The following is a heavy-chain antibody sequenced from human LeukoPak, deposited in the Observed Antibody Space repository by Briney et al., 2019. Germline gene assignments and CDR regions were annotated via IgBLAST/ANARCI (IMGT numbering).Heavy chain of an antibody. V-gene: IGHV4-38-2*02. Sequence: SETLSLTCTVSGYSISSGYFWGWIRQPPGKGLEWFGSIYRNGSTYYNPSLKSRVTISVDTSKNHFSLKLSSVAATDTAVYYCARGPPHGDDILTGPGDYWGQGTLVTVSS. CDR2: IYRNGST. CDR1: GYSISSGYF. J-gene: IGHJ4*02. D-gene: IGHD3-9*01. CDR3: ARGPPHGDDILTGPGDY.